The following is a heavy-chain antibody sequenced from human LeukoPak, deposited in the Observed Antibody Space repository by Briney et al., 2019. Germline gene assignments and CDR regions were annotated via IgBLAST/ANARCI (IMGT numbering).Heavy chain of an antibody. J-gene: IGHJ4*02. CDR3: ARHLDYYGSGSYEY. Sequence: SETLSLTCTVSGGSISSYYWSWIRQPPGKGLEWIGYIYYTGSTNYNPSLKSRVTISLDTSKNQFSLSLSSVTAADTAVYYCARHLDYYGSGSYEYWGQGTLVTVSS. CDR2: IYYTGST. V-gene: IGHV4-59*08. CDR1: GGSISSYY. D-gene: IGHD3-10*01.